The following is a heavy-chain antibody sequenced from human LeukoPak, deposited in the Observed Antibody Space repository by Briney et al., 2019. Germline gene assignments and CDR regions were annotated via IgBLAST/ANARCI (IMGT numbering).Heavy chain of an antibody. V-gene: IGHV3-48*01. CDR2: ISPTTI. CDR1: GFTFTSYS. D-gene: IGHD2-21*01. CDR3: ARDTAYSFDY. Sequence: GGSLGLSCAASGFTFTSYSLNWVRQAPGKGLEWVSYISPTTIYYADSVRGRFTISRDDAKNSLYLQMNSLRAEDTAIYYCARDTAYSFDYWGQGTLVTVSS. J-gene: IGHJ4*02.